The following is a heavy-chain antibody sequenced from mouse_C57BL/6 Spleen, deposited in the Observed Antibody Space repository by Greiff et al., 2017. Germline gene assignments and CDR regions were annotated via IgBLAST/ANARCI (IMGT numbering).Heavy chain of an antibody. CDR3: ARKAQAGAWFAY. Sequence: EVMLVESGGGLVKPGGSLKLSCAASGFTFSDYGMHWVRQAPEKGLEWVAYISSGSSTIYYADTVKGRLTISRDNAKNTLFLQMTSLRSEDTAMYYCARKAQAGAWFAYWGQGTLVTVSA. D-gene: IGHD3-2*02. CDR2: ISSGSSTI. V-gene: IGHV5-17*01. CDR1: GFTFSDYG. J-gene: IGHJ3*01.